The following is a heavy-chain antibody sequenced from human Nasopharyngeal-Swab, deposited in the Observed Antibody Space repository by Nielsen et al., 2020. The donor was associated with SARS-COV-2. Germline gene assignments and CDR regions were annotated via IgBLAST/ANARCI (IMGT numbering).Heavy chain of an antibody. J-gene: IGHJ4*02. Sequence: WIRQRPGKGLEWVPSIGNSGANTYYADSVKGRFTISRDNSKNTLYLQMNSLRAEDTAVYYCAKGLRSSSWYEDYWGQGTQVTVSS. CDR2: IGNSGANT. D-gene: IGHD6-13*01. CDR3: AKGLRSSSWYEDY. V-gene: IGHV3-23*01.